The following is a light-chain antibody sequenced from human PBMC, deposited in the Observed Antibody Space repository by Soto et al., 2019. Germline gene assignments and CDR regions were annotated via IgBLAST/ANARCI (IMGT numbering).Light chain of an antibody. CDR2: AAS. CDR3: QQYGTSPHT. CDR1: QTFRNL. Sequence: EIVLTRSPGTLSLSPVERATRSFTASQTFRNLLAWYQQKPGQAPRLLIYAASSRATDIPDRFSGSGSGTDFTLTISRLEPEDSAVYSCQQYGTSPHTFGQGTKVDI. J-gene: IGKJ2*01. V-gene: IGKV3-20*01.